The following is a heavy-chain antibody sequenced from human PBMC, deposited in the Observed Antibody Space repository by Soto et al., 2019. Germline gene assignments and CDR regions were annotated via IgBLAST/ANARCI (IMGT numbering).Heavy chain of an antibody. CDR1: GASFTSSY. CDR3: RVPRMYYGAGTYGYFDS. D-gene: IGHD3-10*01. CDR2: INHGGST. Sequence: AGRLSLTCSVHGASFTSSYWSWMRKTTGKALEWVGEINHGGSTNYNPSLKSRVTISLDTSKNQFSLNLTSVTAADTAFYCTRVPRMYYGAGTYGYFDSWGQGTLVTVSS. J-gene: IGHJ4*02. V-gene: IGHV4-34*01.